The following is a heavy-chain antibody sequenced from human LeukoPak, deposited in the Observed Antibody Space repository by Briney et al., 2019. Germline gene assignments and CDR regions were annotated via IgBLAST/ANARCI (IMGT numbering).Heavy chain of an antibody. J-gene: IGHJ4*02. V-gene: IGHV4-59*01. D-gene: IGHD1-26*01. CDR2: IYYSGST. CDR3: ARAPRVGARGLFDY. Sequence: NPSETLSLTCTVSGGSISSSYWSWIRQPPGKGLEWIGYIYYSGSTSYNPSLKSRVTISVDTSKNQFSLKLSSVTAADTAVYYCARAPRVGARGLFDYWGQGTLVTVSS. CDR1: GGSISSSY.